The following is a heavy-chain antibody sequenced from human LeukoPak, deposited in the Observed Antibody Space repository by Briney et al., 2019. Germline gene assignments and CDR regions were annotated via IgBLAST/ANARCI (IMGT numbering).Heavy chain of an antibody. CDR1: GFTFSSYS. J-gene: IGHJ4*02. D-gene: IGHD3-3*01. CDR2: ISSSSSYI. Sequence: PGGSLRLSCAASGFTFSSYSMNWVRQAPGKGLEWVSSISSSSSYIYYADSVKGRFTISRDNAKNSLYLQMNSLRAEDTAVYYCAKGQRPFDFFDYWGQGTLVTVSS. V-gene: IGHV3-21*04. CDR3: AKGQRPFDFFDY.